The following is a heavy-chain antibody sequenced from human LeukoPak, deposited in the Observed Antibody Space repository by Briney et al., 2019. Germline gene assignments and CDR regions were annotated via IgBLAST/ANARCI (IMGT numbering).Heavy chain of an antibody. V-gene: IGHV3-23*01. CDR2: ISGSGGST. Sequence: GGSLRLSCAASGLTFSSYAMSWVRQAPGKGLEGVSAISGSGGSTYYADSVKGRFTISRDNSKNTLYLQMNSLRAEDTAVYYCAKTAADSSGYYYVGENAFDIWGQGTMVTVSS. CDR1: GLTFSSYA. CDR3: AKTAADSSGYYYVGENAFDI. D-gene: IGHD3-22*01. J-gene: IGHJ3*02.